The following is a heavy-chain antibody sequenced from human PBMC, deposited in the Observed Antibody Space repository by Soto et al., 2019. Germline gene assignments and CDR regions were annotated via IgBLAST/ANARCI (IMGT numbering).Heavy chain of an antibody. CDR3: AKGGGTWIQTPLGL. Sequence: PGGSLRLSCAASGFTFSTYWMHWVRQAPGKGLVWVSRLDNDGTNTRYADSVKGRFTVSRDNGKNTVYLQMNSLRAEDTALYYCAKGGGTWIQTPLGLWGQGTLVTVSS. CDR1: GFTFSTYW. V-gene: IGHV3-74*01. CDR2: LDNDGTNT. J-gene: IGHJ4*02. D-gene: IGHD5-18*01.